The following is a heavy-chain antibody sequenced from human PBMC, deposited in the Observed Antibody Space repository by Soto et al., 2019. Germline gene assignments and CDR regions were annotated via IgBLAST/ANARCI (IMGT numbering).Heavy chain of an antibody. CDR3: ARLTVEDGDGYYYYGLDA. Sequence: QLQLQESGPGLVKPSETLSLTCTVSGGSISSSSCYWGWIRQPPGKGLEWIGSIYYSGSTYYNPSLKSRVTIAVDTSKNQFSLKLSSVTAADTAVYYCARLTVEDGDGYYYYGLDAWGQRTTVTVSS. CDR1: GGSISSSSCY. J-gene: IGHJ6*02. D-gene: IGHD2-21*02. CDR2: IYYSGST. V-gene: IGHV4-39*01.